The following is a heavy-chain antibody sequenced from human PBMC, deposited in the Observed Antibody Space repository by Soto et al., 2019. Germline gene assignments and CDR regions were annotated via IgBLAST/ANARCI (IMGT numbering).Heavy chain of an antibody. CDR2: IYHSGST. V-gene: IGHV4-30-2*01. D-gene: IGHD4-17*01. Sequence: SETLSLTCAVSGGSISSGGYSWSWIRQPPGRGLEWIGYIYHSGSTYYNPPLKSRVTISVDRSKNQFSLKLSSVTAADTAVYYCARENPDYAVDYWGQGTLVTVSS. J-gene: IGHJ4*02. CDR1: GGSISSGGYS. CDR3: ARENPDYAVDY.